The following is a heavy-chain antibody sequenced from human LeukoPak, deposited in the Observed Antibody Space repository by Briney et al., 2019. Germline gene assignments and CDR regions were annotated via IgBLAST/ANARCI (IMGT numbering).Heavy chain of an antibody. CDR3: ARETFGSGSQIFDY. V-gene: IGHV4-4*07. CDR1: GGSLSSYY. D-gene: IGHD3-10*01. CDR2: IYTSGST. Sequence: SETLSLTCTVSGGSLSSYYWSWIRQPAGKGLEWIGRIYTSGSTNYNPSLKSRVTMSVDTSKNQFSLKLGSVTAADTAVYYCARETFGSGSQIFDYWGQGTLVTVSS. J-gene: IGHJ4*02.